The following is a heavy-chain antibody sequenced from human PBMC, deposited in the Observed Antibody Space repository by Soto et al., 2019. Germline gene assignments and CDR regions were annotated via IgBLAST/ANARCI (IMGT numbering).Heavy chain of an antibody. CDR1: GVSFNSYV. Sequence: KPSETLSLTCAVYGVSFNSYVWNWARQPTGKGLEWIGEATPYGRSNYNPSLKRRVTISKDTSKNQFSLEVRSLTAADPAVYCRTTSGRTWPDSFDFWGQEAMVTVSS. J-gene: IGHJ3*01. V-gene: IGHV4-34*01. CDR2: ATPYGRS. CDR3: TTSGRTWPDSFDF.